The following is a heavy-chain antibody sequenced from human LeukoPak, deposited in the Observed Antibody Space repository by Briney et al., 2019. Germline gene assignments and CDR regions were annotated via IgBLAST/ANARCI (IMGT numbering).Heavy chain of an antibody. CDR1: GYTFTGYY. V-gene: IGHV1-18*04. J-gene: IGHJ6*02. D-gene: IGHD6-13*01. CDR2: ISAYNGNT. Sequence: ASVKVSCKASGYTFTGYYMHWVRQAPGQGLEWMGWISAYNGNTNYAQKLQGRVTMTTDASTSTAYMELRSLRSDDTAVYYCATGERYSSSWYQDYYYGMDVWGQGTTVTVSS. CDR3: ATGERYSSSWYQDYYYGMDV.